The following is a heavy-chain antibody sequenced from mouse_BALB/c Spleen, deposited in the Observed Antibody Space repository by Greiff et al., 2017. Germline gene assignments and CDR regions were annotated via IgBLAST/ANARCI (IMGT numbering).Heavy chain of an antibody. CDR2: INPSNGGT. J-gene: IGHJ3*01. V-gene: IGHV1S81*02. CDR3: TTATWFAY. Sequence: QVQLKESGAELVKPGASVKLSCKASGYTFTSYYMYWVKQRPGQGLEWIGEINPSNGGTNFNEKFKSKATLTVDKSSSTAYMQLSSLTSEDSAVYYCTTATWFAYWGQGTLVTVSA. D-gene: IGHD1-2*01. CDR1: GYTFTSYY.